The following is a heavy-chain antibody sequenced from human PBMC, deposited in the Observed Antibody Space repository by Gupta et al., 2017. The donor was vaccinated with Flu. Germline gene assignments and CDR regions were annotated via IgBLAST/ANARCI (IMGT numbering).Heavy chain of an antibody. V-gene: IGHV3-23*01. D-gene: IGHD4-17*01. Sequence: EVQLLESGGGLVQPGGSLRLSCAASGFTFSSYAMSWVRQAPGKGLEWVSAISGSGGSTYYADSVKGRFTISRDNSKNTLYLQMNSLRAEDTAVYYCAKDGGYGDLFFRHYYYGMDVWGQGTTVTVSS. CDR1: GFTFSSYA. CDR2: ISGSGGST. CDR3: AKDGGYGDLFFRHYYYGMDV. J-gene: IGHJ6*02.